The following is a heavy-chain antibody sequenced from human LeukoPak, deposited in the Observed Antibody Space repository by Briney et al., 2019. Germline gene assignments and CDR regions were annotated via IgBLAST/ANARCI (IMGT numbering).Heavy chain of an antibody. J-gene: IGHJ4*02. CDR1: GGSISSSSYC. CDR2: VCYSGST. V-gene: IGHV4-39*01. D-gene: IGHD5-18*01. CDR3: ARQYSGDSRSPFFDY. Sequence: SETLSLTCTVSGGSISSSSYCWGWIRQPPGKGLEWIGSVCYSGSTYYNPSLKSRVTISVDTPKNQFSLKLSSVTATDTAVYYCARQYSGDSRSPFFDYWGQGTLVTVSS.